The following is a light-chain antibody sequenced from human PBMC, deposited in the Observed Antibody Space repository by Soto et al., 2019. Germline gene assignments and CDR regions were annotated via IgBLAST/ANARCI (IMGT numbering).Light chain of an antibody. CDR1: QSISSY. J-gene: IGKJ5*01. CDR3: QQYNSYPIT. CDR2: GAS. V-gene: IGKV1-16*01. Sequence: DIQMTQSPSSLSASVGDRLTMTYRISQSISSYINWYQKKPGKAPNLLIYGASSLESGVPSRFSGSGSGTEFTLTISSLQPDDFATYYCQQYNSYPITFGQGTRLEIK.